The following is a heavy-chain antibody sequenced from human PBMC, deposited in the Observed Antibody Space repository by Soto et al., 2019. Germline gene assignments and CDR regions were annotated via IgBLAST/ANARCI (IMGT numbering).Heavy chain of an antibody. CDR1: GFSLSTNGVG. CDR3: AHRRGAYYFDF. J-gene: IGHJ4*02. D-gene: IGHD1-26*01. V-gene: IGHV2-5*02. CDR2: IYWDGHK. Sequence: QITLKESGPTLVKPTQTLTLTCTFSGFSLSTNGVGVGWIRQPPGKALDWLALIYWDGHKRYSPATKSSLTITKDTSKNEVVLTMTNMDPVDTATYYCAHRRGAYYFDFWGLGTLVTVSS.